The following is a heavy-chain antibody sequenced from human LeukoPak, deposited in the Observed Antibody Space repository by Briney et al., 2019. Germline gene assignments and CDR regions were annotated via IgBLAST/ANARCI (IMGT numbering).Heavy chain of an antibody. D-gene: IGHD6-19*01. CDR2: ISGSGGST. CDR3: AKDRTSSGWSQNFDY. CDR1: GFTFSSDA. V-gene: IGHV3-23*01. Sequence: GGSLRLSCAASGFTFSSDAMSWVRQAPGKGLEWVSAISGSGGSTYYADSVKGRFTISRDNSKNTLYLQMNSLRAEDTAVYYCAKDRTSSGWSQNFDYWGQGTLVTVSS. J-gene: IGHJ4*02.